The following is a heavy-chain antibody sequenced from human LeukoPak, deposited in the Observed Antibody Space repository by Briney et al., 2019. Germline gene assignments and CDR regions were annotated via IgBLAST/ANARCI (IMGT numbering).Heavy chain of an antibody. J-gene: IGHJ4*02. CDR3: AKPPRRGIDY. CDR2: ISWNSGSI. V-gene: IGHV3-9*01. D-gene: IGHD3-16*01. Sequence: GGSLRLSCAASGFTFDDYAMHWVRQAPGKGLEWVSGISWNSGSIGYADSVKGRFTISRDNAKNSLYLQMNSLRAEDTAVYYCAKPPRRGIDYGGQGTLVTVPS. CDR1: GFTFDDYA.